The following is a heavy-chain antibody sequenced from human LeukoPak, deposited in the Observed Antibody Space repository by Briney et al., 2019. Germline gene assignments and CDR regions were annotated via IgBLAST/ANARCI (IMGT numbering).Heavy chain of an antibody. V-gene: IGHV1-46*02. CDR2: ITSTGTTT. J-gene: IGHJ4*02. Sequence: ASVKVSCKASGYNLNTYHMHWVRQDPGQGLEWMGIITSTGTTTICAQKFQGRVTMTRDTTTSTVYMDLSSLRSDDTAVYYCATEYVRTHYFDWWGQGTLVTVSS. CDR3: ATEYVRTHYFDW. D-gene: IGHD3-16*01. CDR1: GYNLNTYH.